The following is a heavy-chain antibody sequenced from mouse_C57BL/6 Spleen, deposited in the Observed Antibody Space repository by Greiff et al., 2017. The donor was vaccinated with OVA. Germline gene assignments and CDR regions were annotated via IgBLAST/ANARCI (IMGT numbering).Heavy chain of an antibody. CDR2: IDPETGGT. V-gene: IGHV1-15*01. CDR1: GYTFTDYE. CDR3: TGLTGTRAMDY. J-gene: IGHJ4*01. Sequence: LVESGAELVRPGASVTLSCKASGYTFTDYEMHWVKQTPVHGLEWIGAIDPETGGTAYNQKFKGKAILTADKSSSTAYMELRSLTSEDSAVYYCTGLTGTRAMDYWGQGTSVTVSS. D-gene: IGHD4-1*01.